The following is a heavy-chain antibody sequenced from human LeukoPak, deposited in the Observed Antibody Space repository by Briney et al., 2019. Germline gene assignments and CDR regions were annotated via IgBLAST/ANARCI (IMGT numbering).Heavy chain of an antibody. Sequence: ASVKVSCKASGYTFTSYAMHWVRQAPGQRLEWMGWINADNGNTKYSQKFQGRVTITRGTSASTAYMELSSLRSEDTAVYYCARDYPDSSWYHGYFQHWGQGTLVTVSS. D-gene: IGHD6-13*01. CDR3: ARDYPDSSWYHGYFQH. CDR2: INADNGNT. CDR1: GYTFTSYA. J-gene: IGHJ1*01. V-gene: IGHV1-3*01.